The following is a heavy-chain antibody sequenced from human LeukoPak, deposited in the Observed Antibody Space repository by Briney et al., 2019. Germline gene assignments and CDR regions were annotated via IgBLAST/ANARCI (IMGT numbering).Heavy chain of an antibody. CDR3: AGCDSTSCYYGLDV. V-gene: IGHV1-46*01. J-gene: IGHJ6*02. D-gene: IGHD2-2*01. Sequence: GASVKVSFKTSGYTFTNYYIHWVRQAPGQGLEWMGIMNPSGDSTTYAQKFQGRVTMTRDTSTSTVYMELSSLRSAGTAVYYCAGCDSTSCYYGLDVWGQGTTVTVSS. CDR1: GYTFTNYY. CDR2: MNPSGDST.